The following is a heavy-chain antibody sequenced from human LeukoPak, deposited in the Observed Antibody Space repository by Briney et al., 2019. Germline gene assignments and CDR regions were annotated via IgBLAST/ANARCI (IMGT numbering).Heavy chain of an antibody. Sequence: GGSLRLSCAASGFTFSSYWMSWVRQAPGKGLEWVANIKQDGSEKYYVDSVKGRFTISRDNAKNSLYLQMNSLRAEDTAVYYCARGLRYYYYYYYMDVWGKGTTVTISS. V-gene: IGHV3-7*01. D-gene: IGHD5-12*01. CDR1: GFTFSSYW. CDR2: IKQDGSEK. J-gene: IGHJ6*03. CDR3: ARGLRYYYYYYYMDV.